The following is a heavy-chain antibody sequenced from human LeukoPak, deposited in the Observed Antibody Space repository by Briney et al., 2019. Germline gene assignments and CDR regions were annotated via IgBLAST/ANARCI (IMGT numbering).Heavy chain of an antibody. CDR1: GITFDEYA. Sequence: GRPLRLSCAASGITFDEYAMNWVRQAPGKGLEWVSNINWNTGVIVYADSVKGRFTVSRDNAKTSLFLQMNSLRAEDTALYYCAMESRIAVAAIDYWGQGTLVTVSS. CDR3: AMESRIAVAAIDY. V-gene: IGHV3-9*01. CDR2: INWNTGVI. D-gene: IGHD6-19*01. J-gene: IGHJ4*02.